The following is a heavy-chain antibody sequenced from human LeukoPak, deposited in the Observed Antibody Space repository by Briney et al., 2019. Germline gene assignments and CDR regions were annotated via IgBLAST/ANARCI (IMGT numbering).Heavy chain of an antibody. J-gene: IGHJ4*02. D-gene: IGHD3-10*01. CDR3: ARLVDYGSGSH. V-gene: IGHV4-34*01. CDR1: GGSFSGYF. Sequence: SETLSLTCGVYGGSFSGYFWSWIRQPPGKGLEWIGEINHSGSTNYNPSLKSRVTISVDTSKNQFSLKLRSVTAADTAVYYCARLVDYGSGSHWGQGTLVIVSS. CDR2: INHSGST.